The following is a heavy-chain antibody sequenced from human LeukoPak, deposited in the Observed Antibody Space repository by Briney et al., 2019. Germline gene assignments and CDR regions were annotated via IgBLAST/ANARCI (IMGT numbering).Heavy chain of an antibody. CDR2: INAGNGNT. CDR3: ARDRYDAFDI. CDR1: GYTFASYA. V-gene: IGHV1-3*01. Sequence: ASVKVSCKASGYTFASYAMHWVRQAPGQRLEWMGWINAGNGNTKYSQKFQGRVTMTRDTSTSTVYMELSSLRSEDTAVYYCARDRYDAFDIWGQGTMVTVSS. J-gene: IGHJ3*02.